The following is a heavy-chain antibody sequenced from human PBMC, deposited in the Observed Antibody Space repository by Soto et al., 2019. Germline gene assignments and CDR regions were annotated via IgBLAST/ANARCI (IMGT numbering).Heavy chain of an antibody. D-gene: IGHD4-17*01. V-gene: IGHV3-30-3*01. J-gene: IGHJ4*02. CDR3: ARGTTVTPDY. CDR1: GFTFSSYA. Sequence: QVQLVESGGGVVQPGRSLRLSCAASGFTFSSYAMHWVRQAPGKGLEWVAVISYDGSNKYYADSVKGRFTISRDNSKNTLYLQMNSLRAEDTAVYYCARGTTVTPDYWGQGTLVTVSS. CDR2: ISYDGSNK.